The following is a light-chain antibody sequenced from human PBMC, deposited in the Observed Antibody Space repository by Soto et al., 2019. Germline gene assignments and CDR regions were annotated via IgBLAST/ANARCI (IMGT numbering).Light chain of an antibody. CDR3: QQRDTWPPLT. CDR2: NAS. J-gene: IGKJ4*01. Sequence: EVVLTQSPATLSLSPGERATLSCRASQNIGYYLDWYQQKPGQAPRLLIHNASNRATGIPARFSGSGSGTDFTLTISSLEPEDFAVYYCQQRDTWPPLTLGGGTRVDIK. CDR1: QNIGYY. V-gene: IGKV3-11*01.